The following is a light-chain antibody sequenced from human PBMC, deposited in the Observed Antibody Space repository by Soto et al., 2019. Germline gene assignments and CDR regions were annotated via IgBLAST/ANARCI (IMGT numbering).Light chain of an antibody. V-gene: IGLV2-14*01. J-gene: IGLJ1*01. CDR1: SSYVGGYNY. CDR2: DVS. CDR3: SSYTSSSTQV. Sequence: QSVLTQPASVSGSPGQSITISCTGTSSYVGGYNYVSWYQQHPGKAPKLMIYDVSNRPSGVSNRFSGSKSGNTASLTNSGLQAEDEADYYCSSYTSSSTQVFGTGTKVTVL.